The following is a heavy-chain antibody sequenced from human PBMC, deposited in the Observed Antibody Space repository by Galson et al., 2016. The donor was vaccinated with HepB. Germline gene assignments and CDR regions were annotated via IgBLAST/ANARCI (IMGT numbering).Heavy chain of an antibody. J-gene: IGHJ4*02. D-gene: IGHD6-13*01. CDR1: GFTFTSYD. CDR3: ARRYSSSRYRETFDY. Sequence: SVKVSCKASGFTFTSYDINWVRQATGQGLEWMGWMNPNSGNTGYAQKFQGRVTMTRNTSISTAYMELSSLRSEDTAVYYCARRYSSSRYRETFDYWGQGTLVTVSS. V-gene: IGHV1-8*01. CDR2: MNPNSGNT.